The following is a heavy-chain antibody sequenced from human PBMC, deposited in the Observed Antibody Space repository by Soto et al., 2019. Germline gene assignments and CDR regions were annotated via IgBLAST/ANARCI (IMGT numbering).Heavy chain of an antibody. CDR1: GFSLTSRPMG. Sequence: QITLKESGPPRVKPTQTLTLTCTFSGFSLTSRPMGVGWIRQPPGKALEWLVVIYWDDDKRYSPPLKSRLTITNDTSGNQVVLTMTNMDPVDTATYYCAHRLSGYNWNGGYFDYWRQGALVTLSS. J-gene: IGHJ4*02. D-gene: IGHD1-1*01. CDR2: IYWDDDK. CDR3: AHRLSGYNWNGGYFDY. V-gene: IGHV2-5*02.